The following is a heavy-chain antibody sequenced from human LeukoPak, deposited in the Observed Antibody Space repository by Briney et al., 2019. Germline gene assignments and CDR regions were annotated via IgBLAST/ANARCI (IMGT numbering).Heavy chain of an antibody. CDR1: GFTFSSYA. V-gene: IGHV3-30*04. CDR3: ARDRGFWTVTSPHYFDY. J-gene: IGHJ4*02. D-gene: IGHD4-17*01. Sequence: PGGSLRLSCAASGFTFSSYAMHWVRQAPGKGLEWVAVISYDGSNKYYADSVKGRFTISRDNSKNTLYLQMNSLRAEDTAVYYCARDRGFWTVTSPHYFDYWGQGTLVTVSS. CDR2: ISYDGSNK.